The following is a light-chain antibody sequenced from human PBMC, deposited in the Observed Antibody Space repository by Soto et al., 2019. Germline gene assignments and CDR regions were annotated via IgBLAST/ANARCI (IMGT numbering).Light chain of an antibody. V-gene: IGKV1-5*01. J-gene: IGKJ1*01. CDR3: QQYNSYPRT. CDR2: DAS. CDR1: QGISSW. Sequence: GDRVTITCRVGQGISSWLAWYPQKPGKAPKLLIYDASSLESGVPSRFSGSGSGTEFTLTISSLQPDDFATYYCQQYNSYPRTFGQGTKVEIK.